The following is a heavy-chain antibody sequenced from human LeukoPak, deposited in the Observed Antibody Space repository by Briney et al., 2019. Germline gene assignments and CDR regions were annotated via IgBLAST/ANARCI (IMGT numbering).Heavy chain of an antibody. V-gene: IGHV3-49*04. CDR3: TRGSITMVRSNNWFDP. J-gene: IGHJ5*02. D-gene: IGHD3-10*01. CDR1: GFTFGDYA. Sequence: GGSLRLSCTASGFTFGDYAMSWVRQAPGKGLEWVGFIRSKAYGGTTEYAASVKGRFTISRDDSKSIAYLQMNSLKTEDTAVYYCTRGSITMVRSNNWFDPWGQGTLVTVSS. CDR2: IRSKAYGGTT.